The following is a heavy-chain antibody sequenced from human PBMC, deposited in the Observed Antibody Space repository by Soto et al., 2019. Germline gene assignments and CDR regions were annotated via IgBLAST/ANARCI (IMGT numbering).Heavy chain of an antibody. CDR3: ASWGGIASPAYDGSLAPYDY. Sequence: ASVKVSCKASGYTFTSYAMHWVRQAPGQRLEWMGWINAGNGNTKYSQKFQGRVTITRDTSASTAYMELSSLREEDTAVYYCASWGGIASPAYDGSLAPYDYWGQGTLVTVSS. V-gene: IGHV1-3*01. D-gene: IGHD6-13*01. CDR2: INAGNGNT. CDR1: GYTFTSYA. J-gene: IGHJ4*02.